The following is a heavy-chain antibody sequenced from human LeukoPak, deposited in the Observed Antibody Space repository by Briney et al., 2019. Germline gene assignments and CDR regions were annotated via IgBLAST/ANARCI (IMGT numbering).Heavy chain of an antibody. CDR3: ARVVKTYYYDSSGYCDAFDI. Sequence: SETLSLTCTVSGGSISSGGYYWSWIRQHPGKGLEWIGYIYYSGSTYYNPSLKSRVTISVDTSKNQFSLKLSSVTAADTAVYYCARVVKTYYYDSSGYCDAFDIWGQGTMVTVSS. D-gene: IGHD3-22*01. CDR2: IYYSGST. CDR1: GGSISSGGYY. J-gene: IGHJ3*02. V-gene: IGHV4-31*03.